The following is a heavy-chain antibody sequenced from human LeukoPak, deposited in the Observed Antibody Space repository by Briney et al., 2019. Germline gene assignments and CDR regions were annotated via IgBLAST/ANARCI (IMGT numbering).Heavy chain of an antibody. D-gene: IGHD2-2*02. J-gene: IGHJ6*03. CDR2: INHSGST. V-gene: IGHV4-34*01. Sequence: SETLSLTCAVYGGSFSGYYWSWIRQPPGKGLEWIGEINHSGSTNYNPSLKSRVTISVDTSKNQFSLQLSPVTAADTAVYYCARGRSRYCTSTSCYTEDYYYYYMDVWGKGTTVTVSS. CDR1: GGSFSGYY. CDR3: ARGRSRYCTSTSCYTEDYYYYYMDV.